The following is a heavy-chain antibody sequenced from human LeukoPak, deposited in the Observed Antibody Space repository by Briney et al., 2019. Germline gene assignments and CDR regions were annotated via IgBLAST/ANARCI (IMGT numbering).Heavy chain of an antibody. CDR3: AKDTGLDAFDI. CDR2: TRGGGSGT. V-gene: IGHV3-23*01. D-gene: IGHD2-8*02. J-gene: IGHJ3*02. CDR1: GFTFSSYA. Sequence: SGGSLRLSCAAYGFTFSSYAMSRVRQAPGKGLEWVSATRGGGSGTHYADYVKGRFTISRDSSNNTLSLQMNGLRAEDTVVYFCAKDTGLDAFDIWGQGTMVTVSS.